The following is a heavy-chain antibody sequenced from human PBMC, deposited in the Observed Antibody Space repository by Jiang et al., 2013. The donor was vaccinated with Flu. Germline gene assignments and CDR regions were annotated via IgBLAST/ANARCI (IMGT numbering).Heavy chain of an antibody. CDR3: ARGEGFESYYYDSSGYNTGSPFDY. CDR1: GFTFSSYA. J-gene: IGHJ4*02. D-gene: IGHD3-22*01. Sequence: GFTFSSYAMHWVRQAPGKGLEWVAVISYDGSNKYYADSVKGRFTISRDNSKNTLYLQMNSLRAEDTAVYYCARGEGFESYYYDSSGYNTGSPFDYWGQGTLVTVSS. CDR2: ISYDGSNK. V-gene: IGHV3-30-3*01.